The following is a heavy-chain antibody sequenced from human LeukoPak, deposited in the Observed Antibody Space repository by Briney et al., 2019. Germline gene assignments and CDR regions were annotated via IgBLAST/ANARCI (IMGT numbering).Heavy chain of an antibody. D-gene: IGHD5-18*01. Sequence: GTSLRLSCAASGFTFSGYAMHWVRQAPGKGLEWVAQIWSDGSNKYYADSVKGRFTISRDQSKNTVFLQMNSLRVEDTALYYCAKDGQSYDPYAMDGWGQGTTVTVSS. CDR2: IWSDGSNK. CDR3: AKDGQSYDPYAMDG. V-gene: IGHV3-33*03. CDR1: GFTFSGYA. J-gene: IGHJ6*02.